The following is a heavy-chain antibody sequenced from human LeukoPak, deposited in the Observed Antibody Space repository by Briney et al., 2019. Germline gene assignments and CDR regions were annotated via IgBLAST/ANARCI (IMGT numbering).Heavy chain of an antibody. D-gene: IGHD3-16*01. V-gene: IGHV3-30*02. CDR3: AKDDPVCDY. CDR1: GFTFSSYG. CDR2: IRYDGSNT. Sequence: GGSLRLSCAASGFTFSSYGMHWVRQAPGKGLEWVAFIRYDGSNTYYADSVKGRFTISRDNSKNTLYLQMNSLTSDDTAVYYCAKDDPVCDYWGQGTLVTVSS. J-gene: IGHJ4*02.